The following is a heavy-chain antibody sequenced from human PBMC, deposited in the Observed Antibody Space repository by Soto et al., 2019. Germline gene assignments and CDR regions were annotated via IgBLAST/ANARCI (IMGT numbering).Heavy chain of an antibody. CDR1: GAALNSGNYY. Sequence: SETLSLTCSASGAALNSGNYYWSWIRQVPGKGLEWIGHIYVTGAVDYNPSLRDRITISQDTSERQFSLNLRLVTAADTAVYYCARLRIATNNYKWFDPWGQGTLVTVS. J-gene: IGHJ5*02. D-gene: IGHD2-21*01. CDR3: ARLRIATNNYKWFDP. V-gene: IGHV4-31*03. CDR2: IYVTGAV.